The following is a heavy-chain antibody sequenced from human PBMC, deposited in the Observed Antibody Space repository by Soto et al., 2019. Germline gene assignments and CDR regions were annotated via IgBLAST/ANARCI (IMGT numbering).Heavy chain of an antibody. V-gene: IGHV1-18*01. CDR3: ARERGLTVSTLLGY. CDR2: ISTFNGNT. J-gene: IGHJ4*02. Sequence: QVQLVQSGAEVKKPGASVKVSCKASGYTFTSYGINWVRQAPGQGLEWMGRISTFNGNTKFASKFQGRVTMTTDTDTTTVYIELRSLRSNDTTVYYCARERGLTVSTLLGYWGQGTLVTVSS. CDR1: GYTFTSYG. D-gene: IGHD2-21*01.